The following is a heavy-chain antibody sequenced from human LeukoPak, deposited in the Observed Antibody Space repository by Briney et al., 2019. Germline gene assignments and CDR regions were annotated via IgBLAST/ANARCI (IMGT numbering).Heavy chain of an antibody. Sequence: PSETLSLTCTVSGGSITNYYWSWIRQPPGKGLEWIGTISYSGSTYYTPSLKSRVTISVDTSKNQFSLKLSSVTAADTAVFYCAGGIAHNWFDPWGQGTLVTVSS. CDR2: ISYSGST. V-gene: IGHV4-39*01. CDR1: GGSITNYY. J-gene: IGHJ5*02. CDR3: AGGIAHNWFDP. D-gene: IGHD2-21*01.